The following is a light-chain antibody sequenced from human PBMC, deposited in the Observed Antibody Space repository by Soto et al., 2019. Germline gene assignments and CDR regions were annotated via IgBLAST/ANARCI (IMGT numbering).Light chain of an antibody. J-gene: IGKJ2*01. CDR1: QTISGY. Sequence: TQSPSSLSASVGDRVTITCRASQTISGYLNWYQQKPGQAPRLLIYGASSRATGIPDRFSGSGSGTDFTLIISRLEPEDFAVYYCQQYGTSPYTFGQGTKLEIK. CDR2: GAS. V-gene: IGKV3-20*01. CDR3: QQYGTSPYT.